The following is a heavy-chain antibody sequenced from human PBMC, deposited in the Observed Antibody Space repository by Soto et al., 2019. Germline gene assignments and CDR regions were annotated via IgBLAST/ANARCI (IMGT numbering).Heavy chain of an antibody. CDR1: GFTFSSYD. Sequence: PGGSLRLSCAASGFTFSSYDLSWVRQAPGKGLEWVSTIGTAGDTYYPGSVKGRFTISRENAKNSLYLQMNSLRAEDTAVYYCARGRLISLYYFDYWGQGTLVTVSS. J-gene: IGHJ4*02. V-gene: IGHV3-13*01. CDR2: IGTAGDT. CDR3: ARGRLISLYYFDY. D-gene: IGHD2-15*01.